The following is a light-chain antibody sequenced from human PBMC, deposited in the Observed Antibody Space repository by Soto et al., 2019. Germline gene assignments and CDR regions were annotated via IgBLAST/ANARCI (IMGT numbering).Light chain of an antibody. CDR3: QQLFMYPPT. CDR2: GAS. V-gene: IGKV1-9*01. J-gene: IGKJ3*01. CDR1: QGIINY. Sequence: IQLTQSPSSLSASVGDRVTITCRASQGIINYLAWYQQKPGKAPKLLIYGASTLQSGVPSRFGGSGSVTDFTLTVSSLQPEDFATYDCQQLFMYPPTFGSGTKVDIK.